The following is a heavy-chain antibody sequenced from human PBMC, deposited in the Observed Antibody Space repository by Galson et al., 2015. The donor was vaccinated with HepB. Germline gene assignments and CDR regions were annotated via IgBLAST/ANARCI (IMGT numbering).Heavy chain of an antibody. J-gene: IGHJ2*01. CDR1: GFTLSSYG. CDR3: AKDRDYEFWRGNWYFDL. CDR2: ISHDGSNK. Sequence: SLRLSCAASGFTLSSYGMHWVRQAPGKGLEWVAVISHDGSNKYYADSVKGRFTISRDNAKNTLYLQMNSLRAEDTAVYYCAKDRDYEFWRGNWYFDLWGRGTLVTVSS. V-gene: IGHV3-30*18. D-gene: IGHD3-3*01.